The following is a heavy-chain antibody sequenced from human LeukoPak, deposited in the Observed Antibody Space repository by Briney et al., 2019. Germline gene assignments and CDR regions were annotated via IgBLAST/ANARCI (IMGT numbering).Heavy chain of an antibody. CDR1: GYTFTSYG. J-gene: IGHJ4*02. CDR3: ARGLGTTGTTFRYTYYFDY. Sequence: ASVKVSCKASGYTFTSYGISWVRQAPGQGLEWMGWISAYNGNTNYAQKLQGRVTMTTDTSTSTAYMELRSLRSDDTAVYYCARGLGTTGTTFRYTYYFDYWGQGTLVTVSS. D-gene: IGHD1-1*01. CDR2: ISAYNGNT. V-gene: IGHV1-18*01.